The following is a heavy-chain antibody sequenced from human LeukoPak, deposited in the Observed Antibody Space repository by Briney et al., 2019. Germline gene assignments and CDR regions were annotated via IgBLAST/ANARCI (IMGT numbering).Heavy chain of an antibody. J-gene: IGHJ4*02. V-gene: IGHV3-30*03. CDR1: GFIFSHFG. Sequence: GGSLRLSCEASGFIFSHFGMDWVRQAPGKGLEWVAVISYDGSNQQYADSVKGRFTISRDNSKNTVFLQLNSLRSEDTAVYYCGSGGVAMVVTSWPTDEWGEATLVTASS. CDR2: ISYDGSNQ. CDR3: GSGGVAMVVTSWPTDE. D-gene: IGHD5-12*01.